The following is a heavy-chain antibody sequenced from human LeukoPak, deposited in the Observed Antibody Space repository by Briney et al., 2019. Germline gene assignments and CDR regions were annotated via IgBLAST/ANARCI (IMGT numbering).Heavy chain of an antibody. CDR1: GYRFTDYW. CDR2: IYPDDSDT. CDR3: ARLSDGYNDF. D-gene: IGHD5-24*01. V-gene: IGHV5-51*01. J-gene: IGHJ4*02. Sequence: GESLKISCKGSGYRFTDYWIGWVRQMPGKGLEWLGIIYPDDSDTRYSPSFQGQITISADKSISTAYLQWSSLKASDGAMYYCARLSDGYNDFWGQGTLVTVSS.